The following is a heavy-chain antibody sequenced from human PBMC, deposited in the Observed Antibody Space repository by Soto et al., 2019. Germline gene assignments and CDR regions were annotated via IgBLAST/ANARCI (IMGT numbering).Heavy chain of an antibody. Sequence: EVQLVESGGGLVKPGGSLRLSCAASGFTFSSYSMNWVRQAPGKGLEWVSSISSSSSYIYYADSVKGRFTISRDNAKKSLYLQMNSLRAEDTAVYYCARDQGDIVVVVAATILDAFDIWGQGTMVTVSS. CDR2: ISSSSSYI. J-gene: IGHJ3*02. V-gene: IGHV3-21*01. CDR3: ARDQGDIVVVVAATILDAFDI. D-gene: IGHD2-15*01. CDR1: GFTFSSYS.